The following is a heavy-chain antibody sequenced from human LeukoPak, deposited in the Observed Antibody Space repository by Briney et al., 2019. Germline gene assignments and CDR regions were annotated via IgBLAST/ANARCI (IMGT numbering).Heavy chain of an antibody. V-gene: IGHV4-4*02. Sequence: PSETLSLTCAVSGGSISSSNWWSWVRQPPGKGLEWIGEIYHSGSTNYNPSLKSRVTISVDKSKNQFSLKLSSVTAADTAVYYCARELQYSSGCIDYWGQGTLVTVSS. CDR2: IYHSGST. CDR1: GGSISSSNW. D-gene: IGHD6-19*01. J-gene: IGHJ4*02. CDR3: ARELQYSSGCIDY.